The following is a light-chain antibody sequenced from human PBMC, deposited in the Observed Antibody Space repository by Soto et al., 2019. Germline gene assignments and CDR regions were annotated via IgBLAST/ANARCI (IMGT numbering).Light chain of an antibody. CDR1: QGIRID. V-gene: IGKV1-6*01. J-gene: IGKJ4*01. CDR3: LQDYSYPIT. CDR2: EAS. Sequence: AIQMTQSPSSLSASVGDRVTITCRARQGIRIDLGWYQQKPGKAPKLLIYEASSLQSGVPSRFSGSGSGTDFTLTISSLQPEDFATYYCLQDYSYPITFGGGTKVEIK.